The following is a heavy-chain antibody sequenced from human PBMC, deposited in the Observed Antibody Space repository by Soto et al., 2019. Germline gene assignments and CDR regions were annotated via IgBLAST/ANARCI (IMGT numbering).Heavy chain of an antibody. CDR1: GFTFSSYG. Sequence: GGSLRLSCAASGFTFSSYGMHWVRQAPGKGLEWVAVISYDGSNKYYADSVKGRFTISRDNSKNTLYLQMNSLRAEDTAVYHCAKGLAAAGDAFDIWGQGTMVTVSS. CDR3: AKGLAAAGDAFDI. D-gene: IGHD6-13*01. V-gene: IGHV3-30*18. J-gene: IGHJ3*02. CDR2: ISYDGSNK.